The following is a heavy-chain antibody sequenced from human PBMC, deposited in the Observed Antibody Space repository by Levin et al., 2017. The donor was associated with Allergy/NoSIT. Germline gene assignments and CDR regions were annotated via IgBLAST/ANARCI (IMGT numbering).Heavy chain of an antibody. J-gene: IGHJ4*02. Sequence: ASVKVSCKTSAYFFTAFYMHWIRQAPGQGLEWMGRIYPADDSTTYAERFQDRVKMNSDTSTSTVYIEMSGLTTEDTAVYYCARDFSRRLQRGYFGNWGQGTLVTVSS. CDR2: IYPADDST. V-gene: IGHV1-46*01. D-gene: IGHD5-24*01. CDR3: ARDFSRRLQRGYFGN. CDR1: AYFFTAFY.